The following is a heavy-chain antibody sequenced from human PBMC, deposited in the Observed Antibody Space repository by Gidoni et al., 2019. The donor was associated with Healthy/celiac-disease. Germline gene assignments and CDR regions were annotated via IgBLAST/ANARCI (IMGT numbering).Heavy chain of an antibody. Sequence: QVQLPESGPGLVKPSETLSLPSTVSGGSLSSYYWSWIRQPPGKGLEWIGYIYYSGSTNYNPSLKSRVTIAVDTSKNQVSLKLSSVTAADTAVYYCARAHGGAGNIYAFDIWGQGTMVTVSS. CDR1: GGSLSSYY. D-gene: IGHD2-21*01. CDR2: IYYSGST. V-gene: IGHV4-59*01. CDR3: ARAHGGAGNIYAFDI. J-gene: IGHJ3*02.